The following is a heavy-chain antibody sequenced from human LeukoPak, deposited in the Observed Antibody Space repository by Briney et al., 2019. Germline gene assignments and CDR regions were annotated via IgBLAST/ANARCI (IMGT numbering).Heavy chain of an antibody. J-gene: IGHJ4*02. V-gene: IGHV3-23*01. CDR2: ISGGGGTP. CDR1: GFTFSSYW. D-gene: IGHD2-15*01. Sequence: GGSLRLSCAASGFTFSSYWMSWVRQAPGKGLEWVSTISGGGGTPYYADSVKGRFTISRDNSKNTLFLQMNSLRVEDTAVYYCAKSGLNRFDYWGQGALVTVSS. CDR3: AKSGLNRFDY.